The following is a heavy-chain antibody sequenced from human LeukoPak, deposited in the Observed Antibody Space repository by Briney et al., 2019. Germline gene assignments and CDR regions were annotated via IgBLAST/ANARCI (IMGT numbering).Heavy chain of an antibody. CDR2: INPSGGST. CDR1: GYTFTSYY. V-gene: IGHV1-46*01. J-gene: IGHJ4*02. Sequence: ASVKVSCKASGYTFTSYYMHWVRQAPGQGLEWMGIINPSGGSTSYAQKFQGRVTMTRDMSTSTVYMELSSLRSEDTAVYYCARDTTGERVGSWYLSNFDYWGQGTLVTVSS. D-gene: IGHD6-13*01. CDR3: ARDTTGERVGSWYLSNFDY.